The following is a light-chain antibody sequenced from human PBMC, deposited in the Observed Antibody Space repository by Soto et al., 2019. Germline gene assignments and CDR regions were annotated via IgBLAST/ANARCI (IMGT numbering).Light chain of an antibody. Sequence: QAVVTQEPSLTVSPGGTVTLTCALTTGAVTSDYYPSWFQRRPGQALRTLIYRTSDKHSWTPARFSGSLLGGQAALTLSGVQPEDDADYYCVLLNGGAWVFGGGTKLTVL. CDR3: VLLNGGAWV. J-gene: IGLJ3*02. CDR2: RTS. CDR1: TGAVTSDYY. V-gene: IGLV7-43*01.